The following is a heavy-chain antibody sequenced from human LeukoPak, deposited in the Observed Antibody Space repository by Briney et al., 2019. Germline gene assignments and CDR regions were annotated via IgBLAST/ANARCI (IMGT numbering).Heavy chain of an antibody. D-gene: IGHD4-23*01. Sequence: SGGSLRLSCAASGFTFSSRGMSWGRQAPGKGLEWVSSITPSGDGTYYAASVKGRFTISRDNAKNSLYLQMNSLRAEDTAVYYCARDPWRGPGGYWGQGTLVTVSS. CDR3: ARDPWRGPGGY. CDR1: GFTFSSRG. V-gene: IGHV3-21*01. CDR2: ITPSGDGT. J-gene: IGHJ4*02.